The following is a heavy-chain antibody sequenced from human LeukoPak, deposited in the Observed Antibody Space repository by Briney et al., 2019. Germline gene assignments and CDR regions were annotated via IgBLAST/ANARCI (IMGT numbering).Heavy chain of an antibody. CDR3: ARGDLLYYDIWTSYYMPGGRIYNHMDV. J-gene: IGHJ6*03. Sequence: SETLSLTCAVYGGSFSGYYWSWIRQPPGKGLEWIGEINHSGSTNYYPPLKSRVTISVDTSKNQFSPKLSSVTAADTAVYYCARGDLLYYDIWTSYYMPGGRIYNHMDVWGKGTTVTVSS. CDR2: INHSGST. D-gene: IGHD3-9*01. CDR1: GGSFSGYY. V-gene: IGHV4-34*01.